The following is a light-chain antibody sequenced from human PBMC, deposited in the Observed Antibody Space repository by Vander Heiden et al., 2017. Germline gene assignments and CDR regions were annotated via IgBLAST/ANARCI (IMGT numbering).Light chain of an antibody. CDR3: QQYDSPPRT. V-gene: IGKV3-20*01. Sequence: EIVLTQSPGTLSLSPGERATVSCRASQSVRTSHLAWYQQKPGQAPRLLIYGTSSRAIGIPDRFSGSGSETDFTLTISKLEPEDFAVYYCQQYDSPPRTFGQGTKLENK. CDR1: QSVRTSH. J-gene: IGKJ2*01. CDR2: GTS.